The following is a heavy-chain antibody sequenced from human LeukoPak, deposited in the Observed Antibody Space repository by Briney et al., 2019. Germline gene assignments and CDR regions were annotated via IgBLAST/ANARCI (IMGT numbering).Heavy chain of an antibody. V-gene: IGHV3-53*01. Sequence: PGGSLRLSCAASGFTVSSNYMNWVRQAPGKGLEWVSVINSGGSTFYADSVEGRFTIPRDNSNNTLYLQMNSLRAEDTAMYYCAREYYDNSGGEDAFDIWGPGTMVTVSS. CDR3: AREYYDNSGGEDAFDI. CDR1: GFTVSSNY. J-gene: IGHJ3*02. D-gene: IGHD3-22*01. CDR2: INSGGST.